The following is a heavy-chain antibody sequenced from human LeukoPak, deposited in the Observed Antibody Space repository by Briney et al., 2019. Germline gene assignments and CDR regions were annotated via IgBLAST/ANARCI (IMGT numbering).Heavy chain of an antibody. Sequence: GGSLRLSCAASGFTFSSYWMHWVRRAPGKGLVWVSRINSDGSSTSYADSVKGRFTISRDNAKNTLYLQMNSLRAEDTAVYYCARVQGYDILTGYWSYGMDVCGKGTTVTVSS. D-gene: IGHD3-9*01. CDR1: GFTFSSYW. CDR2: INSDGSST. CDR3: ARVQGYDILTGYWSYGMDV. J-gene: IGHJ6*04. V-gene: IGHV3-74*01.